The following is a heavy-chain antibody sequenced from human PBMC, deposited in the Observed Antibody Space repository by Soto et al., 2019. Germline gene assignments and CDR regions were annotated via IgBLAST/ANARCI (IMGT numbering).Heavy chain of an antibody. J-gene: IGHJ4*02. V-gene: IGHV4-4*07. D-gene: IGHD6-19*01. CDR1: GGSISRYY. CDR2: IYTSGST. Sequence: QVQLQESGPGLVKPSETLSLTCTDSGGSISRYYWSWIGQPAGKGLEWNGRIYTSGSTNYNPSLKSRVTMSVDTSKSQFSVKRSSVTAADTAVYYWARDGADSSGWYYFDYWGQGTLVTVSS. CDR3: ARDGADSSGWYYFDY.